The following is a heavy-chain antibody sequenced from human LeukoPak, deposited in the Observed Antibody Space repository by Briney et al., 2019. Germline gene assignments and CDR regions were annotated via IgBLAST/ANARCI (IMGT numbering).Heavy chain of an antibody. V-gene: IGHV4-34*01. CDR3: ARQIYGDSGY. CDR1: GGSFSGYY. CDR2: INHSGST. D-gene: IGHD4-17*01. J-gene: IGHJ4*02. Sequence: SETLSLTCAVYGGSFSGYYWSWIRQPPGEGLEWIGEINHSGSTNYNPSLKSRVTISVDTSKNQFSLKLSSVTAADTAVYYCARQIYGDSGYWGQGTLVTVSS.